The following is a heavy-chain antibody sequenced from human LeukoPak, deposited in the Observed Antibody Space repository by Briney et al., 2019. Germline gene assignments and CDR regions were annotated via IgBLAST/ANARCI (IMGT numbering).Heavy chain of an antibody. Sequence: ASVKVSCKVSGYTLTELSMHWVRQAPGKGLEWMGGFDPEDGETIYAQKFQGRVTMTEDTSTDTAYMELSSLRSEDTAVYYCATDLGGGTYFDYWGQGTLVTVSS. D-gene: IGHD2-15*01. CDR2: FDPEDGET. CDR3: ATDLGGGTYFDY. J-gene: IGHJ4*02. V-gene: IGHV1-24*01. CDR1: GYTLTELS.